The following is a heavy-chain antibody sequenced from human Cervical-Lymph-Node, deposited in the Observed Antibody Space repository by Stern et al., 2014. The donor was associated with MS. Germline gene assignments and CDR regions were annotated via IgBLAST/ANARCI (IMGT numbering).Heavy chain of an antibody. CDR1: GFTFSSYG. Sequence: QVQLGQSGGAVVQPGRSLRLSCAASGFTFSSYGMHSVRQAPGKGLEWGAVISYDGNHKYYAASVKVRFTISRDNSKNTLHLQMNSVTPDDTAIYYCARDYEDTSMLFDHWGQGTLVTVSS. J-gene: IGHJ4*02. CDR2: ISYDGNHK. V-gene: IGHV3-30*03. D-gene: IGHD2-8*01. CDR3: ARDYEDTSMLFDH.